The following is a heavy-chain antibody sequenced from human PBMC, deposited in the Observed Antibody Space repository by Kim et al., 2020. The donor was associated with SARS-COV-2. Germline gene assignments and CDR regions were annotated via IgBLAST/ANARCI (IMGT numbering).Heavy chain of an antibody. Sequence: AGTVKGRLIISRDHSTNTLYLQMNSLRAEDTAVYYCATVVFYYDAGYFKNWGQGTLVIVSS. CDR3: ATVVFYYDAGYFKN. D-gene: IGHD3-22*01. V-gene: IGHV3-66*01. J-gene: IGHJ1*01.